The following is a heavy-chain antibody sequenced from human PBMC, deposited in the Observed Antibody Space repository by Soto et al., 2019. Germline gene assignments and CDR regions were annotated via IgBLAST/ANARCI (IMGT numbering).Heavy chain of an antibody. CDR3: AKTNRELLWFGESCYFDY. D-gene: IGHD3-10*01. Sequence: EVQLLESGGGLVQPGGSLRLSCAASGFTFSGYAMSWVRQAPGKGLGWVSAISGSGGSTYYADSVKGRFTISRDNSKNTLYLQMNSLRAEDTAVYYCAKTNRELLWFGESCYFDYWGQGTLVTVSS. CDR2: ISGSGGST. V-gene: IGHV3-23*01. J-gene: IGHJ4*02. CDR1: GFTFSGYA.